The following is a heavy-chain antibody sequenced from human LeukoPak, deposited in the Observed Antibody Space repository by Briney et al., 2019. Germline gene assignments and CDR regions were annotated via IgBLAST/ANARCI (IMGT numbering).Heavy chain of an antibody. Sequence: PGGSLRLSCAAPGFTFSSYEMNWVRQAPGKGLEWVSAISASGGSTYYADSVKGRFTISRDNSKNTLYLQLNSLRAEDTAIYYCAKDESGGVVSFDYWGQGTLVTVSS. D-gene: IGHD3-3*01. CDR2: ISASGGST. V-gene: IGHV3-23*01. CDR3: AKDESGGVVSFDY. CDR1: GFTFSSYE. J-gene: IGHJ4*02.